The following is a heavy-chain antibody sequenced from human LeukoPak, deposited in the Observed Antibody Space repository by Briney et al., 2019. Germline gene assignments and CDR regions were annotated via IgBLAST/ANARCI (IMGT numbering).Heavy chain of an antibody. Sequence: GGALRLSCAASGFTFSSYRMQWGRQAPGKGLVCVSRINSEGSSTSYADCVKGRFTISRDNAKNKLYLQMNRLRAEDTAVYYCARVGSSGWFRGAFDICGQGTMVTVSS. J-gene: IGHJ3*02. D-gene: IGHD6-19*01. CDR2: INSEGSST. V-gene: IGHV3-74*01. CDR3: ARVGSSGWFRGAFDI. CDR1: GFTFSSYR.